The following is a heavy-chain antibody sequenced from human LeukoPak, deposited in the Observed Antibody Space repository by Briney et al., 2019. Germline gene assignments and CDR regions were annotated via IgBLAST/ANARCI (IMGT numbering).Heavy chain of an antibody. CDR1: GYTFTSYD. CDR2: MNPNSGNT. Sequence: ASVKVSCKASGYTFTSYDINWMRQATGQGLEWMGWMNPNSGNTGYAQKFQGRVTMTRNTSISTAYMELSSLRSEDTAVYYCARASRGVITTSRLYFDYWGQGTLVTVSS. CDR3: ARASRGVITTSRLYFDY. J-gene: IGHJ4*02. D-gene: IGHD3-10*01. V-gene: IGHV1-8*01.